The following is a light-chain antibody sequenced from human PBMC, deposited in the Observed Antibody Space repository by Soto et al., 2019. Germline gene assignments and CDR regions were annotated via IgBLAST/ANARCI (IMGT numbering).Light chain of an antibody. V-gene: IGKV3-20*01. J-gene: IGKJ5*01. CDR3: QQYGNSPIT. CDR1: ERIYSAY. CDR2: GTS. Sequence: EVVLTQSPGTLSLSRGERATLSCRAIERIYSAYLGWYQQKPGQAPRLLIYGTSSRATGIPDRFSGSGSGTDFTLTISRLEPEDFAVYYCQQYGNSPITFGQGTRLEI.